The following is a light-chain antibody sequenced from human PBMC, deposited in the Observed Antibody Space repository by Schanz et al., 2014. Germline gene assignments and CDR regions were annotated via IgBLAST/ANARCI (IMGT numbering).Light chain of an antibody. CDR3: CSYAGLGTFV. CDR1: SSDVGAYNY. J-gene: IGLJ1*01. V-gene: IGLV2-8*01. Sequence: QSALTQPPSASGSPGQSVTISCTGTSSDVGAYNYVSWYQQHPGKAPKLMIYDVTYRPSGVSNRFSGSKSGNTASLTVSGLLPEDEADYYCCSYAGLGTFVFGSGTKLTVL. CDR2: DVT.